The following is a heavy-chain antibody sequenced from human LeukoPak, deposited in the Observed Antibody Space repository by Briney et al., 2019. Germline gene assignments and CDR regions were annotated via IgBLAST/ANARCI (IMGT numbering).Heavy chain of an antibody. V-gene: IGHV1-18*01. J-gene: IGHJ4*02. CDR1: GYTFSSYG. CDR2: ISGYNDNT. D-gene: IGHD6-13*01. Sequence: ASVKVSCKASGYTFSSYGITWVRQAPGQGLEWMGWISGYNDNTNYAQKLQGRVTMTTDTSTSTAYMELRSLRSDDTAVYYCARARIAAAVYFDYWGQGTLVTVSS. CDR3: ARARIAAAVYFDY.